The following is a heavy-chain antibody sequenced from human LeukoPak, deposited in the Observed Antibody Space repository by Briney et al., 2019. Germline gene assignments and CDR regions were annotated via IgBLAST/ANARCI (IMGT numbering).Heavy chain of an antibody. Sequence: GGSLRLSCAASGFTFSSYWMSWVRQAPGKGLEWVANIKQDGSENYYVDSVKGRFTISRDNAKNSLYLQMNSLRAEDTAVYYCARDRVDCSSTSCYTYYYYMDVWGKGTTVTVSS. CDR1: GFTFSSYW. D-gene: IGHD2-2*02. J-gene: IGHJ6*03. CDR2: IKQDGSEN. V-gene: IGHV3-7*01. CDR3: ARDRVDCSSTSCYTYYYYMDV.